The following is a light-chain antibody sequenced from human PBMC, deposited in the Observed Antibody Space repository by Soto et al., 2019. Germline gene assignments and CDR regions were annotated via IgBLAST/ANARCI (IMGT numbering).Light chain of an antibody. CDR3: QQYGSSPGT. Sequence: EIVLTQSPGTLSLSPGERATLSCRGSQSVSSSYLAWYQQKPGQAPRLLIYGASSRATGIPDRFSGSGSGTAFTLTISRLEPEDFAVYYCQQYGSSPGTFGQGTKLEIK. CDR2: GAS. V-gene: IGKV3-20*01. J-gene: IGKJ2*01. CDR1: QSVSSSY.